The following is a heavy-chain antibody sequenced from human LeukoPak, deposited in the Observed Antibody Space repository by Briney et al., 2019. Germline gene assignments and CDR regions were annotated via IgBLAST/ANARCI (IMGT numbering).Heavy chain of an antibody. V-gene: IGHV5-51*01. Sequence: GESLKISCKGSGYTFTTYWIAWVRQMPGKGLEWMGNIYPGDSDTRYSPSFQGQVTISADKSVSTAYLQWSRLKASDTAMYYCARGHCSSTSCSGDAFDIWGRGTMVTVSS. J-gene: IGHJ3*02. CDR2: IYPGDSDT. D-gene: IGHD2-2*01. CDR3: ARGHCSSTSCSGDAFDI. CDR1: GYTFTTYW.